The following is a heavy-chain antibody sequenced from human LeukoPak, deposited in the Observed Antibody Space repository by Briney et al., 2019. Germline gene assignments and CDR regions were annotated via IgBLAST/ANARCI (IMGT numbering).Heavy chain of an antibody. CDR2: IYYSGST. D-gene: IGHD4-11*01. V-gene: IGHV4-59*01. CDR1: GGYISSYY. Sequence: SETLSLTCTVSGGYISSYYWSWIRQPPGKGLEWIGYIYYSGSTNYNPSLKSRVTISVDTSKNQFSLKLSSVTAADTAVYSCARERWLPGNYARLNAFDIWGQGTMVTVSS. CDR3: ARERWLPGNYARLNAFDI. J-gene: IGHJ3*02.